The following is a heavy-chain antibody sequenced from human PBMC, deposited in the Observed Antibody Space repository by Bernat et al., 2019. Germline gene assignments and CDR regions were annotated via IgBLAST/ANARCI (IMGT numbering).Heavy chain of an antibody. Sequence: EVQLVEFGGGLVQPGGSLRLSCAASGFTFRSYSMTLVRQAPGKALEWGSYFSSSSSTIYYADSVKGRFTISRDNAKNALYLQMNSLRAEDTAVYYCAVYDILTGQWDYWGQGTLVTVSS. V-gene: IGHV3-48*01. CDR1: GFTFRSYS. D-gene: IGHD3-9*01. CDR2: FSSSSSTI. J-gene: IGHJ4*01. CDR3: AVYDILTGQWDY.